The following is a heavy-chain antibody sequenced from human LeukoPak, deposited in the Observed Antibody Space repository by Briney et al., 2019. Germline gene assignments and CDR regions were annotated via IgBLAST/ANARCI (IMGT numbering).Heavy chain of an antibody. J-gene: IGHJ3*02. CDR2: IWYDGSNK. Sequence: GRSLRLSCAASGFTFSSYGMHWVRQAPGKGLEWVAVIWYDGSNKYYADPVKGRFTISRDNSKNTLYLQMNSLRAEDTAVYYCARGGYGANDDAFDIWGQGTMVTVSS. D-gene: IGHD4-23*01. V-gene: IGHV3-33*01. CDR1: GFTFSSYG. CDR3: ARGGYGANDDAFDI.